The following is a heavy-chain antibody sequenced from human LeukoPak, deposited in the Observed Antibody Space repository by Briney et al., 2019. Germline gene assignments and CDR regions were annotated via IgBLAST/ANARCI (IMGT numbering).Heavy chain of an antibody. CDR3: AKDIDYYGSGSYRQTYYYYGMDV. J-gene: IGHJ6*02. CDR2: ISGDGGST. D-gene: IGHD3-10*01. Sequence: GGSLSLFCAASGFTFDVYAMHWVRQAPGKGLEWVSLISGDGGSTYYADSVKGRFTISRDNSKNSLYLQMNSLRTEDTALYYCAKDIDYYGSGSYRQTYYYYGMDVWGQETTVTVSS. CDR1: GFTFDVYA. V-gene: IGHV3-43*02.